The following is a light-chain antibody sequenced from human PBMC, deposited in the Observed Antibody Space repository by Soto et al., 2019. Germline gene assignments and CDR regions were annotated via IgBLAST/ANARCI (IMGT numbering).Light chain of an antibody. J-gene: IGKJ2*01. V-gene: IGKV1-5*01. Sequence: DIQVTQSPSTLSASVGDRVIIACRACQTADKWVAWYQQKPGKAPNVLIYDASRLESGVPSRFSGSGSGTLFTLTISNLQPDDFATYYCQQYNDYPYTFGQGTKVEI. CDR1: QTADKW. CDR2: DAS. CDR3: QQYNDYPYT.